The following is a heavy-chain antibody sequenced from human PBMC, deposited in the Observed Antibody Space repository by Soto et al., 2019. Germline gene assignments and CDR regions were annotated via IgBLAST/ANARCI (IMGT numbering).Heavy chain of an antibody. V-gene: IGHV3-15*01. CDR2: IKSKTDGGTT. CDR1: GFTFSNAW. Sequence: GGSLRLSCAASGFTFSNAWMSWVRQAPGKGLEWVGRIKSKTDGGTTDYAAPVKGRFTISRDESRNTRYLQMNSLKTEGTAVYYCTTSPISGYYDSSGFPYWGQGTLVTVYS. J-gene: IGHJ4*02. D-gene: IGHD3-22*01. CDR3: TTSPISGYYDSSGFPY.